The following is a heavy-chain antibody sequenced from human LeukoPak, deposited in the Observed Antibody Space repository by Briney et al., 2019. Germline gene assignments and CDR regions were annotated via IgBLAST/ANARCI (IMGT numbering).Heavy chain of an antibody. Sequence: SVKVSCKASGGTFSSYAISWVRQAPGQGLEWMGGIIPIFGTANYAQKFQGRVTITTDESTSTAYMELSSLRSEDTAVYYCGRADYEILSGGGGTYYYMDVWGKGTTVTVSS. CDR3: GRADYEILSGGGGTYYYMDV. V-gene: IGHV1-69*05. CDR1: GGTFSSYA. D-gene: IGHD3-9*01. J-gene: IGHJ6*03. CDR2: IIPIFGTA.